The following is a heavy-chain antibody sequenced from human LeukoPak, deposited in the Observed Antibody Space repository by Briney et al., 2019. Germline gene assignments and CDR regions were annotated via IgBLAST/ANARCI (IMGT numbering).Heavy chain of an antibody. D-gene: IGHD6-13*01. CDR2: INGGGGTT. V-gene: IGHV3-23*01. Sequence: PGGSLRLSCAASGFTFSNYAMSWVRQTPGKGLEWVSGINGGGGTTYYSDSVKGRFTISRDNSKSTFYLQMDSLRDEDTAIYYCAKEGFSTSSAIEFDFWGRGTLVTVSS. CDR1: GFTFSNYA. J-gene: IGHJ4*02. CDR3: AKEGFSTSSAIEFDF.